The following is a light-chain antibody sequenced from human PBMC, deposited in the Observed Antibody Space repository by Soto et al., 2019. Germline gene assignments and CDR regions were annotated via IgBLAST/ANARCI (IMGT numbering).Light chain of an antibody. CDR3: QQYNSYWGT. CDR2: DAS. Sequence: DIQMSQSPSTVSASVGDRVTITCRASQSISSWLAWYQQKPGKAPKLLIYDASSLESGVPSRFSGSGSGTEFTLTISSLQPDDFATYYCQQYNSYWGTFGQGTKV. V-gene: IGKV1-5*01. J-gene: IGKJ1*01. CDR1: QSISSW.